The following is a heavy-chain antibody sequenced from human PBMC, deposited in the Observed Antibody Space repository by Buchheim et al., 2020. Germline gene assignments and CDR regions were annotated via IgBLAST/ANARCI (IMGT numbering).Heavy chain of an antibody. CDR2: IYYSGRT. CDR1: GGSISSSSYY. CDR3: AREWVRGTFDY. Sequence: QLQLQESGPGLVKPSETLSLTCTVSGGSISSSSYYWGWIRQPPGKGLAWIGSIYYSGRTYYNPYLKSRVTISVELYKNQFSLKLSSVTAADTAVYYCAREWVRGTFDYWGQGTL. V-gene: IGHV4-39*07. D-gene: IGHD1-1*01. J-gene: IGHJ4*02.